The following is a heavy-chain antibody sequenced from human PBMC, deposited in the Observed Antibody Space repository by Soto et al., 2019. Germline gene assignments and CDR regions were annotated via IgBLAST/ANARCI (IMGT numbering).Heavy chain of an antibody. Sequence: QLQLQESGPGLVKPSETLSLTCSVSGDSISSGGYYWVWIRQPPGKGLEWIGSIYYSGNTFYNASLKSRLTISGDTSKNQFSLKLSSVTAADTAVYYWASRLGYGYAMDVWGQGTTVTVSS. D-gene: IGHD5-12*01. V-gene: IGHV4-39*01. J-gene: IGHJ6*02. CDR2: IYYSGNT. CDR1: GDSISSGGYY. CDR3: ASRLGYGYAMDV.